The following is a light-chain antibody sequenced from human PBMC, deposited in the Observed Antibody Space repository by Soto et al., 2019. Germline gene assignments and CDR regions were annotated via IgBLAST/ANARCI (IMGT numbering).Light chain of an antibody. J-gene: IGKJ4*01. CDR2: RAS. V-gene: IGKV1-27*01. Sequence: DIQMTQSPSSLSASVGDRVTITCRASQGITNYLAWYQQKPGKVPMLLIYRASTLQSGVPSRFSGSGFGSDFTLTISSLQPEDVATYYCQKYVNGPLTFGGGTKVEIK. CDR3: QKYVNGPLT. CDR1: QGITNY.